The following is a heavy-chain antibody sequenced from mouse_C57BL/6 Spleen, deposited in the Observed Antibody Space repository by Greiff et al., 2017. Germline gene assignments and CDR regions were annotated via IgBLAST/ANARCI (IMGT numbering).Heavy chain of an antibody. CDR1: GYNFTSYW. CDR3: TISLLITTTWFAY. Sequence: QVQLQQPGAELVKPGASVKVSCKASGYNFTSYWMHWVKQRPGQGLEWIGRIHPSDSDTNYNQKFKGKATLTVDKYSSTAYLQLSTHTYVDSAVSYCTISLLITTTWFAYWGQGTLVTVSA. V-gene: IGHV1-74*01. CDR2: IHPSDSDT. D-gene: IGHD1-1*01. J-gene: IGHJ3*01.